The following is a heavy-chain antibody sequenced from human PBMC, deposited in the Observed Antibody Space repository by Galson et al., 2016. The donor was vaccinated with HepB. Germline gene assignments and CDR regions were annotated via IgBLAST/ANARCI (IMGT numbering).Heavy chain of an antibody. J-gene: IGHJ4*02. CDR2: ISDTGDYI. Sequence: SLRLSCAASGFSFSSYSMNWVRQAPGKGLEWVSSISDTGDYIYHADSLKGRFTISRDNTKNLAFLQMDSLRAEDTAVYYCARNLFSGAGYSVDYWGQGTLVTVSS. D-gene: IGHD2-15*01. CDR3: ARNLFSGAGYSVDY. V-gene: IGHV3-21*01. CDR1: GFSFSSYS.